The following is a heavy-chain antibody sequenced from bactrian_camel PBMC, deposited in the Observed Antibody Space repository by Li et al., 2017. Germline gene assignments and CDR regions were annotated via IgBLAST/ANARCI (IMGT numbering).Heavy chain of an antibody. CDR1: DTVYC. CDR3: AADRPLTAYGGIRCSESPAFDW. CDR2: VTVDGTT. Sequence: HVQLVESGGGSVQAGGSLRLSCNASDTVYCMAWFRQVPGKEREGVASVTVDGTTTYADSVKGRFTISLDNAKNTMYLQMNSLKSEDTALYYCAADRPLTAYGGIRCSESPAFDWWGQGTQVTVS. D-gene: IGHD6*01. V-gene: IGHV3S53*01. J-gene: IGHJ4*01.